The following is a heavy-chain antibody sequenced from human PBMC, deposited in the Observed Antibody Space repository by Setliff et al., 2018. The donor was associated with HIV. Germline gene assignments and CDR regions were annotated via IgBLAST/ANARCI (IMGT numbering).Heavy chain of an antibody. J-gene: IGHJ6*03. Sequence: SETLSLTCTVSGGSISSGPYFWSWLRQPAGKGVEWMGHIYTSGRTPYNPSLKSRVTISGDTSKNQFSLKVTSVTAADTAVYYCARAQGYDYYMDVWGKGTTVTVSS. CDR3: ARAQGYDYYMDV. CDR2: IYTSGRT. CDR1: GGSISSGPYF. V-gene: IGHV4-61*09.